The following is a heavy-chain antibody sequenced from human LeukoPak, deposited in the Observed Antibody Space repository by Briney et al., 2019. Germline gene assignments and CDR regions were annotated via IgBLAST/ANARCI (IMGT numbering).Heavy chain of an antibody. J-gene: IGHJ5*02. CDR1: GGTFSSYA. D-gene: IGHD3-10*01. Sequence: ASVKVSCKASGGTFSSYAISWVRQAPGQGLEWMGRIIPILGIANYAQKFQGRVTITADKSTSTAYMELSSLRSEDTAVYYCAREDTMVRGVIITSNWFDTWGQGTLVTVSS. V-gene: IGHV1-69*04. CDR3: AREDTMVRGVIITSNWFDT. CDR2: IIPILGIA.